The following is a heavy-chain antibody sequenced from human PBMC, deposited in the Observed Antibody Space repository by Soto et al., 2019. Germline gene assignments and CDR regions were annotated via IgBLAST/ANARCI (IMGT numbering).Heavy chain of an antibody. Sequence: EVQLVESGGGLIQPGGSLRLSCAVSGFTVRANYMSWVRQAPGKGLEWVSVIYSGGTTYYADSVKGRFIISRDISKNTLYLRLNLLRAEATAVYYCHGYGYWGQGTLGTVSS. CDR2: IYSGGTT. J-gene: IGHJ4*02. D-gene: IGHD5-12*01. CDR3: HGYGY. V-gene: IGHV3-53*01. CDR1: GFTVRANY.